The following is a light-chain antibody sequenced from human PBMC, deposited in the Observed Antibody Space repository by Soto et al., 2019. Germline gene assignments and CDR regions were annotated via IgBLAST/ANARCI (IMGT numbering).Light chain of an antibody. CDR2: GAS. Sequence: EIVLTQSPGTLSLSPGERATLSCRASQSVTSSYLAWYQQRPDQAPRLLIFGASYRATGIPDRFSGSGSGTDFTLTISRLEPEDFAVYYCQHYSSSPPEFTFGPGTKVDSK. V-gene: IGKV3-20*01. J-gene: IGKJ3*01. CDR1: QSVTSSY. CDR3: QHYSSSPPEFT.